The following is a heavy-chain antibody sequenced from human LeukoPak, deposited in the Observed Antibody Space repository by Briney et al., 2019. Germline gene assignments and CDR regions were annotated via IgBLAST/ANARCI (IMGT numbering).Heavy chain of an antibody. CDR1: GGSISSSSYY. J-gene: IGHJ4*02. CDR3: ARRGVYYDSSGYDY. CDR2: IYYSGST. D-gene: IGHD3-22*01. V-gene: IGHV4-39*07. Sequence: LSETLSLTCTVSGGSISSSSYYWGWIRQPPGKGLEWIGSIYYSGSTYYNPSLKSRVTISVDTSKNQFSLKLSSVTAADTAVYYCARRGVYYDSSGYDYWGQGTLVTVSS.